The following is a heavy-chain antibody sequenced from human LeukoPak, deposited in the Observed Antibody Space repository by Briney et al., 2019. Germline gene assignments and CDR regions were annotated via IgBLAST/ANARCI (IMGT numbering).Heavy chain of an antibody. CDR2: ISGSGYNT. V-gene: IGHV3-23*01. CDR1: GFTFTNHG. J-gene: IGHJ6*03. Sequence: GGTLRLSCVASGFTFTNHGMSWVRQTPGKGLEWVSTISGSGYNTYYADSVKGRFTIPRDSSKNTLFLQMNGLRPEDTAVYYCAKGAEEGVVITAVYYYYMDVWGKGTTVTISS. D-gene: IGHD3-22*01. CDR3: AKGAEEGVVITAVYYYYMDV.